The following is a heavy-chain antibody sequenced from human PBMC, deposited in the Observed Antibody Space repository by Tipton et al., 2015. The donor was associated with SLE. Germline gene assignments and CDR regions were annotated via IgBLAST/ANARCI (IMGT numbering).Heavy chain of an antibody. CDR3: ARELDTFDI. J-gene: IGHJ3*02. V-gene: IGHV4-59*12. CDR2: IYHSGYT. CDR1: GGSISSYY. Sequence: TLSLTCTVSGGSISSYYWGWIRQPPGKGLAWIGIIYHSGYTSYNPSLKSRVTISVDTSKNQFSLRLSSVTAADTAVYYCARELDTFDIWGQGTMVTVSS.